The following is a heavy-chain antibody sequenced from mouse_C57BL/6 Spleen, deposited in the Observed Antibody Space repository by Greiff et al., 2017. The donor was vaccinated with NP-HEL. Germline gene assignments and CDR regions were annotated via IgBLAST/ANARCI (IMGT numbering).Heavy chain of an antibody. Sequence: VQLQQSGAELMKPGASVKLSCKATGYTFTGYWIEWVKQRPGHGLEWIGEILPGSGSTNYNEKFKGKATFTADTSSNTAYRQLSSLTTEDSAIDYCARGIYYDYDYYAMDYWGQGTSVTVSS. V-gene: IGHV1-9*01. CDR1: GYTFTGYW. D-gene: IGHD2-4*01. CDR2: ILPGSGST. CDR3: ARGIYYDYDYYAMDY. J-gene: IGHJ4*01.